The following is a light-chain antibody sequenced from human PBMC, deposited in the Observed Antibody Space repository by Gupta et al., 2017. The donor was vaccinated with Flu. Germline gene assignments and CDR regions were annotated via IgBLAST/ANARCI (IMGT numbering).Light chain of an antibody. J-gene: IGLJ1*01. Sequence: QSALTQPPSVSGSPGQPVTISCTGTSSDVGSYNRVSWYQQPPGTAPKLMIYEVSNRPSGVPVRFSGSKSGNTASLIISGLQGEDEADYYCSSYTSSHTFVFGSGTKVTVL. CDR3: SSYTSSHTFV. CDR1: SSDVGSYNR. CDR2: EVS. V-gene: IGLV2-18*02.